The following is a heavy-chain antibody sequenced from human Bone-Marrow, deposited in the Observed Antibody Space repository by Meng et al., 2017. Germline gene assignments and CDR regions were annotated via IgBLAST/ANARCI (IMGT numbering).Heavy chain of an antibody. D-gene: IGHD1-26*01. CDR2: TSRDGSDT. V-gene: IGHV3-74*01. CDR3: AAAWELLPPGY. Sequence: EVQMVESGGGLVQSGGSLRLSCVASGFTISTYWLHWVRQAPGKGLVWVSRTSRDGSDTVYADSVKGRFTMSRDNAKNTLYLQMNSLRAEDTAVYYCAAAWELLPPGYWGQGTLVTVSS. J-gene: IGHJ4*02. CDR1: GFTISTYW.